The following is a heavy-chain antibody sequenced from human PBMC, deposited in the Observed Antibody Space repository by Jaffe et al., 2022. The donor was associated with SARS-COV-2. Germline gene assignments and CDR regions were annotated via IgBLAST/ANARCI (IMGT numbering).Heavy chain of an antibody. CDR1: GFTFSSYS. CDR2: ISSSSSYI. J-gene: IGHJ5*02. D-gene: IGHD6-13*01. Sequence: EVQLVESGGGLVKPGGSLRLSCAASGFTFSSYSMNWVRQAPGKGLEWVSSISSSSSYIYYADSVKGRFTISRDNAKNSLYLQMNSLRAEDTAVYYCARDSPHSSKYNWFDPWGQGTLVTVSS. CDR3: ARDSPHSSKYNWFDP. V-gene: IGHV3-21*01.